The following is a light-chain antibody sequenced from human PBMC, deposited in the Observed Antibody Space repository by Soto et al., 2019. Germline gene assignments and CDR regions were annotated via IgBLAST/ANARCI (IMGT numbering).Light chain of an antibody. V-gene: IGKV4-1*01. CDR3: QQYYSTPRWT. CDR1: PSVLYSSTNKNF. CDR2: WAS. J-gene: IGKJ1*01. Sequence: DIVMTQSPDSLAVSLGERATINCKSSPSVLYSSTNKNFLAWYQQKPGQPPKLLIYWASTRESGVPDRFSGSVSGTDFTLTIISLQAEDVAVYYFQQYYSTPRWTFGQGTKVEIK.